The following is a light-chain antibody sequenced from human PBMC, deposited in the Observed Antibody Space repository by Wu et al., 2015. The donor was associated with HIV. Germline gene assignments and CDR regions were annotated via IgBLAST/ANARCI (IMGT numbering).Light chain of an antibody. J-gene: IGKJ4*01. CDR3: QQYDNLPRALT. V-gene: IGKV1-33*01. CDR2: DAS. CDR1: QDITNY. Sequence: DIQMTQSPSTLSASVGGRVIITCQASQDITNYLNWYQQKPGKAPKLLIYDASNLETGVPSRFSGSGSGTDFTFTISSLQPEDIATYYCQQYDNLPRALTFGGGTKVEIK.